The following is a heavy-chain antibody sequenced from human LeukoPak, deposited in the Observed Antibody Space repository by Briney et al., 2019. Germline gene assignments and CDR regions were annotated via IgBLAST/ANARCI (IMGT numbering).Heavy chain of an antibody. J-gene: IGHJ6*03. D-gene: IGHD6-13*01. Sequence: GGSLRLSCAASGFTFSSYGMHWVRQAPGKGLEWVAVISYDGSNKYYADSVKGRFTISRDNAKNSLYLQMNSLRAEDTAVYYCAREYSGSWYTYYYYYMDVWGKGTTVTISS. CDR1: GFTFSSYG. V-gene: IGHV3-30*03. CDR3: AREYSGSWYTYYYYYMDV. CDR2: ISYDGSNK.